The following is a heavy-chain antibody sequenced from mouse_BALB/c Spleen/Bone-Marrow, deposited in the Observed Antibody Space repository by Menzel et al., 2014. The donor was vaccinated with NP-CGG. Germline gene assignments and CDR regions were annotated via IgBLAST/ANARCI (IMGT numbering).Heavy chain of an antibody. CDR3: TIRYYAMDY. CDR2: INPSSAYT. J-gene: IGHJ4*01. Sequence: VKLVESGAELARPGASVKMSCQASGYTFTRYTMHWEKQRPGQGLEWIGYINPSSAYTNCNQKFRDKATLTADKSSSTAYMQLSSLTSEDSAVYYCTIRYYAMDYWGQGTSVTVSS. V-gene: IGHV1-4*01. D-gene: IGHD1-1*01. CDR1: GYTFTRYT.